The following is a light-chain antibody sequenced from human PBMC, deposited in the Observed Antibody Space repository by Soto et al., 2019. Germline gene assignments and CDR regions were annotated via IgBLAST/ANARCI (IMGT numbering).Light chain of an antibody. V-gene: IGKV1-12*01. Sequence: DIQMTQSPASVSASVGDRVTITCRASQGITNWLALYQQKPGKAPKLLIYAASTLQSGVPSRFSGSGYGTEFTHTISSLQPDDFASYYCQKLHNFPLTFGQGTRLEIK. J-gene: IGKJ5*01. CDR3: QKLHNFPLT. CDR2: AAS. CDR1: QGITNW.